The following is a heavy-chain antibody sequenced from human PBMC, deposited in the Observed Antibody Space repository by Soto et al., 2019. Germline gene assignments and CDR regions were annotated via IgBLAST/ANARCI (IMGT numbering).Heavy chain of an antibody. V-gene: IGHV4-30-2*01. CDR1: GGSVSSGVFS. CDR2: ISHGGSP. J-gene: IGHJ6*02. CDR3: ARGHYYYAMDV. Sequence: SETLSLTCAVSGGSVSSGVFSWNWIRQPPGQGLEWIGYISHGGSPHYTPSLRGRVSISVDRSTNVISLNLTSMSPADTAVYYCARGHYYYAMDVWGQGTTVTVSS.